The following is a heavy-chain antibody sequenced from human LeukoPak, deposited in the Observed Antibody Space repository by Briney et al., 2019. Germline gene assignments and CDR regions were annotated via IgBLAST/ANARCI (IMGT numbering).Heavy chain of an antibody. V-gene: IGHV3-11*01. CDR3: ARAVDDCYDY. J-gene: IGHJ4*02. Sequence: PGGSLRLFSAASGSTFSDYYMSWIRQAPGKGLEWVSYISSSGSTIYYADSVKGRFTISRDNAKNSLYLQMNSLRAEDTAVYYCARAVDDCYDYWGQGTLVTVSS. D-gene: IGHD2-21*02. CDR1: GSTFSDYY. CDR2: ISSSGSTI.